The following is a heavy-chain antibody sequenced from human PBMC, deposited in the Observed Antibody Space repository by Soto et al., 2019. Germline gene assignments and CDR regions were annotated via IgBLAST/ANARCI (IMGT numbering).Heavy chain of an antibody. Sequence: PGGSLRLSCAASGFTFSSYALSWVRQAPGTGLEWVSAISGSGGATHYADSVKGRFTISRDNSKNTLYLQMNSLRAEDTAVYYCAKSGRDIVIVPAAAESWGQGTLVTVSS. D-gene: IGHD2-2*01. J-gene: IGHJ5*02. V-gene: IGHV3-23*01. CDR2: ISGSGGAT. CDR1: GFTFSSYA. CDR3: AKSGRDIVIVPAAAES.